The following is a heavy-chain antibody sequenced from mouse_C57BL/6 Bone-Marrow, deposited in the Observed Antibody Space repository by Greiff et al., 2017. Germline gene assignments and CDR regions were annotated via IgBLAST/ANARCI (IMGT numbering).Heavy chain of an antibody. J-gene: IGHJ4*01. D-gene: IGHD1-1*02. CDR2: ISSGGDYI. Sequence: EVQVVESGEGLVKPGGSLKLSCEASGFTFSSYAMSWVRQTPEKRLEWVAYISSGGDYIYYADTVKGRFTISRDNARNTLYLQMRSLKSEDTAMYYWTREGGYSDAMDDWGQGTSVTVAS. V-gene: IGHV5-9-1*02. CDR3: TREGGYSDAMDD. CDR1: GFTFSSYA.